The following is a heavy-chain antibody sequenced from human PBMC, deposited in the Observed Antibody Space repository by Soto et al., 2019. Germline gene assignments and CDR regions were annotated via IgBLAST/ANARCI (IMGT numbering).Heavy chain of an antibody. J-gene: IGHJ4*02. CDR2: ISGSGGST. CDR1: GITFSSYA. CDR3: AKDLPPNSSSWYWYYFDY. V-gene: IGHV3-23*01. D-gene: IGHD6-13*01. Sequence: EVQLLESGGGLVQPGGSLRLSCAASGITFSSYAMSWVRQAPGKGLEWVSGISGSGGSTFYAYSVKGRFTISRDKSKNTLYLQMNSLRAEDTAVYYCAKDLPPNSSSWYWYYFDYWGQGTLVTVSS.